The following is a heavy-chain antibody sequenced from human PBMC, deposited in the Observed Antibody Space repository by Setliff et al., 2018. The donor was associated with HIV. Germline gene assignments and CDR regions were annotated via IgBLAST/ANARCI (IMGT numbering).Heavy chain of an antibody. Sequence: SETLSLTCAVYGGSFSGYYWSWIRQPPGKGLEWIGEINHSGSTNYNPSLKSRVTISVDTSKNQFSLKLSSVTAADTAVYYCAGGYCSSTSCPRNAFDIWGQGTMVT. CDR2: INHSGST. V-gene: IGHV4-34*01. CDR3: AGGYCSSTSCPRNAFDI. D-gene: IGHD2-2*01. CDR1: GGSFSGYY. J-gene: IGHJ3*02.